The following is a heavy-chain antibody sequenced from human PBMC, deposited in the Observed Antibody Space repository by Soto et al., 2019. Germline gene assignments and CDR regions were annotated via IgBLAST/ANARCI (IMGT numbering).Heavy chain of an antibody. CDR2: ISRSDDET. V-gene: IGHV3-23*01. CDR1: GFTFCNDG. CDR3: VQIGVLGQWYFDL. Sequence: EGQLLESGGGLVQPGGSLRLSCAASGFTFCNDGMSWARQAPGKGLEWVSSISRSDDETFYADSVKGRFTISRDNSTSTLFLQMSTLRVEDTAVYYCVQIGVLGQWYFDLWGRGTLVTVSS. D-gene: IGHD3-22*01. J-gene: IGHJ2*01.